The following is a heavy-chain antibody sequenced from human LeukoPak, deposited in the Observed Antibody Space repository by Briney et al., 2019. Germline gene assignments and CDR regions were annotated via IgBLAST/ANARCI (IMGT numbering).Heavy chain of an antibody. J-gene: IGHJ6*03. CDR3: AREACGSGSPYYYYYMDV. CDR1: GYTFTGYY. V-gene: IGHV1-69*06. Sequence: ASVKVSCKASGYTFTGYYMHLVRQAPGQGLEWMGGIIPIFGTANYAQKFQGRVTITADKSTSTDYMELSSLRSEDTAVYYCAREACGSGSPYYYYYMDVWGKGTTVTISS. CDR2: IIPIFGTA. D-gene: IGHD3-10*01.